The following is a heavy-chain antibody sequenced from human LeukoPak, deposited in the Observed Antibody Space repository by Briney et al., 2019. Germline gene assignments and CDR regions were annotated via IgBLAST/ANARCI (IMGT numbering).Heavy chain of an antibody. V-gene: IGHV3-23*01. Sequence: GGSLRLSCAASGFTVSSNYMSWVRQAPGKGLEWVSSISSTGGTTYYADSVKGRFTISRDNSKNTLYLQMNSLRAEDTAVYYCAKDDAWLRFGEWSQGTLVTVSS. CDR2: ISSTGGTT. D-gene: IGHD3-10*01. CDR1: GFTVSSNY. CDR3: AKDDAWLRFGE. J-gene: IGHJ4*02.